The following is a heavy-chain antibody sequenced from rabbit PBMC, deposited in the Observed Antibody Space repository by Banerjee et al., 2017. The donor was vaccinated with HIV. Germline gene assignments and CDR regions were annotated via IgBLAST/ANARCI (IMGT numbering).Heavy chain of an antibody. CDR2: INGGSSGDT. Sequence: QSLEESGGDLVKPGASLTLTCTASGFSFSAGYYMYWVRQAPGKGLEWIGCINGGSSGDTYYASWAKGRFTISKTSSTTVTLQMTSLTAADTATYFCARDLAAIIGWNFGLWGQGTLVTVS. V-gene: IGHV1S40*01. CDR3: ARDLAAIIGWNFGL. D-gene: IGHD1-1*01. J-gene: IGHJ3*01. CDR1: GFSFSAGYY.